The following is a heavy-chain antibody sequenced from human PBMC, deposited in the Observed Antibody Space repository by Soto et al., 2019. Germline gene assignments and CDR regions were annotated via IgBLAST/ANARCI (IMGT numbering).Heavy chain of an antibody. D-gene: IGHD3-10*01. Sequence: GSLRLSCVGSGFSLSNYFMSWVHQAPGKGLEWVANIKEDGSEKYYVESVKGRFTISRDNAKNSLYLQVNSLRDEDTAVYYCARPRFRGMDVWGQGTTVTVSS. J-gene: IGHJ6*02. CDR2: IKEDGSEK. CDR1: GFSLSNYF. V-gene: IGHV3-7*03. CDR3: ARPRFRGMDV.